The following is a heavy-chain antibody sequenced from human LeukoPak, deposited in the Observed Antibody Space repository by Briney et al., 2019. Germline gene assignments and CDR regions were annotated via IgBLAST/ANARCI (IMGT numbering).Heavy chain of an antibody. D-gene: IGHD2-15*01. V-gene: IGHV3-21*01. CDR2: ISSSSSYI. Sequence: GGSLRLSCAASGFTLSSYSMNWVRQAPGKGLEWVSSISSSSSYIYYADSVKGRFTISRDNAKNSLYLQMNSLRAEDTAVYYCARSRRADIVVVVADFWGQGTLVTVSS. J-gene: IGHJ4*02. CDR3: ARSRRADIVVVVADF. CDR1: GFTLSSYS.